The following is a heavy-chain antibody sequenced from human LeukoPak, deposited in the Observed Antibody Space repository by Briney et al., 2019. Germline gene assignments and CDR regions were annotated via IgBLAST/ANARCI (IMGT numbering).Heavy chain of an antibody. Sequence: ASVKVSCKASGYTFTSYAMHWVRQAPGQRLEWMGWINGGNDNTKYSEKFQGRVTFTKDTSASTAYMELSSLRSEDTAVYYCAAVDYGDYWSQGTLVTVSS. CDR1: GYTFTSYA. CDR2: INGGNDNT. J-gene: IGHJ4*02. CDR3: AAVDYGDY. D-gene: IGHD3-16*01. V-gene: IGHV1-3*01.